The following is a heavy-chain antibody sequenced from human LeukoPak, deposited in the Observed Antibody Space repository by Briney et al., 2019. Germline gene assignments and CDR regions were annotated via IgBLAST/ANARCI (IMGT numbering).Heavy chain of an antibody. CDR1: GYTLTELS. CDR2: FDPEDGET. J-gene: IGHJ3*02. D-gene: IGHD3-3*01. V-gene: IGHV1-24*01. CDR3: ATEGDSLRLLSAFDI. Sequence: ASVKVSCKVSGYTLTELSMHWVRQAPGKGLEWMGGFDPEDGETIYAQKFQGRVTMTEDTSTDTAYMELSSLRSEDTAVYYCATEGDSLRLLSAFDIWGQGTMVTVSS.